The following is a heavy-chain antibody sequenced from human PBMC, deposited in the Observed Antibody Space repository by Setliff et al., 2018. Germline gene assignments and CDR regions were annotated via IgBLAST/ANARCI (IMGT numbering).Heavy chain of an antibody. Sequence: GGSLRLSCAASGFTFRYSSMHWVRQAPGKGLEWVSGISAGASRTYYAESVKGRFTISRDNSKNTLYLQMNSLRAEDTALYYCAKDSTGRDAFDIWGQGTMVTVSS. D-gene: IGHD4-17*01. J-gene: IGHJ3*02. CDR1: GFTFRYSS. CDR2: ISAGASRT. CDR3: AKDSTGRDAFDI. V-gene: IGHV3-23*01.